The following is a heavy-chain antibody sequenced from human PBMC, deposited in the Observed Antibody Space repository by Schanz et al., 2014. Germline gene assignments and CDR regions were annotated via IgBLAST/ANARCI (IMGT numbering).Heavy chain of an antibody. CDR2: ISPNSGDT. CDR1: GRTFIVYHV. V-gene: IGHV1-2*06. CDR3: AGATYSSSWYGGSEYFQH. Sequence: QVQLVQSGAEVKKPGASMKVSCKASGRTFIVYHVLHWVRQAPGQGLEWMGRISPNSGDTHSAQKVQGRVTMTTDTSTSTAYMELRSLRSDDTAVYYCAGATYSSSWYGGSEYFQHWGQGTLVTVSS. J-gene: IGHJ1*01. D-gene: IGHD6-13*01.